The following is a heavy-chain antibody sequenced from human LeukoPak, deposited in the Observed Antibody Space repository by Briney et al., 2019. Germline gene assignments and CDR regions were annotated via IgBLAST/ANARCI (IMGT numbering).Heavy chain of an antibody. J-gene: IGHJ4*02. D-gene: IGHD5-24*01. CDR3: ARHKMATNPAYDY. CDR2: IYPGDSDT. V-gene: IGHV5-51*01. CDR1: GYSFTNYW. Sequence: GESLRISCKGSGYSFTNYWIGWVRQMSGKGLEWMGIIYPGDSDTRYSPSFQGQVTISADKSISTAYLQWSSLKASDTAMYYCARHKMATNPAYDYWGQGTLVTVSS.